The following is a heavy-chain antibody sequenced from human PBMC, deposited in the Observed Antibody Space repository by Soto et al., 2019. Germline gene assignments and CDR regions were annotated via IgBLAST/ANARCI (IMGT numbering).Heavy chain of an antibody. V-gene: IGHV3-30*18. CDR2: ISYDGSNK. D-gene: IGHD2-8*01. CDR1: GFTFSSYG. J-gene: IGHJ4*02. Sequence: GGSLRLSCAASGFTFSSYGMHWVRQAPGKGLEWVAVISYDGSNKYYADSVKGRFTISRDNSKNTLYLQMNSLRAEDTAVYYCAKEHGRYCTNGVCYDFDYWGQGTLVPVSS. CDR3: AKEHGRYCTNGVCYDFDY.